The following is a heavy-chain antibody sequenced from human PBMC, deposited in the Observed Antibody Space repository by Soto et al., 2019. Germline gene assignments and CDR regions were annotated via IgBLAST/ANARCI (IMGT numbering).Heavy chain of an antibody. CDR2: ISHSGST. Sequence: SETLSLTCAVYGGSFSGYYWSWIRQPPGKGLEWIGEISHSGSTNYNPSLKSRVTISVDTSKNQFSLKLSSVTAADTAVYYCVRGDSSPYYDYWSGYPGGYYGMDVWGQGTTVTVSS. D-gene: IGHD3-3*01. CDR1: GGSFSGYY. J-gene: IGHJ6*02. V-gene: IGHV4-34*01. CDR3: VRGDSSPYYDYWSGYPGGYYGMDV.